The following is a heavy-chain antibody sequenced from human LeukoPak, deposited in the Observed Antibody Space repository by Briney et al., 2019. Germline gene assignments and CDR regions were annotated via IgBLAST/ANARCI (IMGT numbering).Heavy chain of an antibody. CDR2: ISSSSSTI. V-gene: IGHV3-48*01. J-gene: IGHJ3*02. D-gene: IGHD3-22*01. CDR1: GFTFSSYS. Sequence: GGSLRLPCAASGFTFSSYSMNWVRQAPGKGLEWVSYISSSSSTIYYPDSVKGRFTISRDNAKNSLYLQMNSLRAEDTAVYYCARVDTMIVVDLDAFDIWGQGTMVTVSS. CDR3: ARVDTMIVVDLDAFDI.